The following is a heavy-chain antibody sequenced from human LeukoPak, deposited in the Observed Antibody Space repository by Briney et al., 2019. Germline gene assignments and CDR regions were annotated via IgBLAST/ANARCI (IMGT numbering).Heavy chain of an antibody. V-gene: IGHV4-4*07. Sequence: SETLSLTCTVSSGSINYWGWVRQPAGRGLEWIGRIYTTGKTDYNPSLKSRLTMSVDTSKRQFSLTLTSVTAADTAIYFCARHGYTASHYFLDFWSQGTLVTVSS. CDR1: SGSINY. CDR3: ARHGYTASHYFLDF. CDR2: IYTTGKT. J-gene: IGHJ4*02. D-gene: IGHD3-16*01.